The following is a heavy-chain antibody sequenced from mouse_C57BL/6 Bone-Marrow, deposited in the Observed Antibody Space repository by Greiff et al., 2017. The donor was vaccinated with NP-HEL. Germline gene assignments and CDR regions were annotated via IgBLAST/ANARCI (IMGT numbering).Heavy chain of an antibody. V-gene: IGHV14-4*01. CDR3: TSYYSNYYAMDY. CDR1: GFNIKDDY. J-gene: IGHJ4*01. Sequence: EVKLMESGAELVRPGASVKLSCTASGFNIKDDYMHWVKQRPEQGLEWIGWIDPENGDTEYASKFQGKATITADTSSNTAYLQLSSLTSEDTAVYYCTSYYSNYYAMDYWGQGTSVTVSS. D-gene: IGHD2-5*01. CDR2: IDPENGDT.